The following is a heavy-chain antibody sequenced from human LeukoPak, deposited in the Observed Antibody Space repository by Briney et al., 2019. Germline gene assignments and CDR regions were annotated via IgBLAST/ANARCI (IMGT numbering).Heavy chain of an antibody. D-gene: IGHD3-22*01. V-gene: IGHV4-59*01. Sequence: PSETLSLTCTVSGGSISSYYWSWIRQPPGKGLEWIGYIYYSGSTNYNPSLKSRVTISVDTSKNQFSLKLSSVTAADTAVYYCARVYYDSSGYPHFDYWGQGTLVTVSS. J-gene: IGHJ4*02. CDR1: GGSISSYY. CDR2: IYYSGST. CDR3: ARVYYDSSGYPHFDY.